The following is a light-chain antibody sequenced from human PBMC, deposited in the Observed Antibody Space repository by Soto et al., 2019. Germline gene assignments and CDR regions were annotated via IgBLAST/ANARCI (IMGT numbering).Light chain of an antibody. J-gene: IGLJ2*01. CDR3: SSYAGSNNVI. CDR2: EVS. CDR1: SSDVGSYNY. V-gene: IGLV2-8*01. Sequence: QSALTQPPSASGSPGQSVTISCTGASSDVGSYNYVSWYQQHPGKAPKLLIYEVSKQPSGVPDRFSGSKSGNTASLTVSGLQAEDEADYYCSSYAGSNNVIFGGGTKLTVL.